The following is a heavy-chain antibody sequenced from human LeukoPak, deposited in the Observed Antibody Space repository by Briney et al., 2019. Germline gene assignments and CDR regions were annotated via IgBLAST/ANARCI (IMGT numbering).Heavy chain of an antibody. V-gene: IGHV4-59*01. CDR2: IYYSGST. CDR1: GGSISSYY. CDR3: AKDQYSSSWTQVQH. J-gene: IGHJ1*01. D-gene: IGHD6-13*01. Sequence: SETLSLTCTVSGGSISSYYWSWIRQPPGKGLEWIGYIYYSGSTNYNPSLKSRVTISVDTSKNQFSLKLSSVTAADTAVYYCAKDQYSSSWTQVQHWGQGTLVTVSS.